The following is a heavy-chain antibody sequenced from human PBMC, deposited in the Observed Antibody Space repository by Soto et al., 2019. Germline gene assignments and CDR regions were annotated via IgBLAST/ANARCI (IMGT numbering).Heavy chain of an antibody. CDR1: TGSTNSFY. V-gene: IGHV4-59*01. D-gene: IGHD5-12*01. J-gene: IGHJ4*02. CDR2: FFYTGST. CDR3: ARSRDGYNLNPIDQ. Sequence: QVQLQVSGPGLVKPSATLSLSCTVSTGSTNSFYWSWIRQPPGKGLEWIGYFFYTGSTNHNPSLKSLVTISLDMSSSQFSLSLSSVTAADTAMYYCARSRDGYNLNPIDQWGQGLLVTVSS.